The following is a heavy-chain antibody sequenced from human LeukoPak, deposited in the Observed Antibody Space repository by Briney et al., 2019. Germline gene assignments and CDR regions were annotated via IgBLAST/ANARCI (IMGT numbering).Heavy chain of an antibody. V-gene: IGHV4-31*03. Sequence: SETLSLTCTVSGGSISSGGYYWSWIRQHPGKGLEWIGYIYYSGSTYYNPSLKSRVTISVDTSKNQFSLKLSSVTAADTAVYYCARVGYPRILDYWGQGTLVTVSS. CDR2: IYYSGST. CDR1: GGSISSGGYY. CDR3: ARVGYPRILDY. J-gene: IGHJ4*02. D-gene: IGHD6-25*01.